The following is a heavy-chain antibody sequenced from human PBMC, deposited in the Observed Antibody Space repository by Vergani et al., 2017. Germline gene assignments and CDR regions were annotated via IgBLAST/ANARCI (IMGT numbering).Heavy chain of an antibody. D-gene: IGHD1-26*01. CDR2: ISRSGFTT. Sequence: HLLESGGGLVQPGGSLRLSCAASGFPFSSYALNWVRQAPVKGLEWVSTISRSGFTTYYADSVKGRFTVTRDNSKNTLFLQMNSLRAGDTAVYYCAKDVLGYNSDLDSWGPGTLVTVSS. CDR3: AKDVLGYNSDLDS. J-gene: IGHJ4*02. V-gene: IGHV3-23*01. CDR1: GFPFSSYA.